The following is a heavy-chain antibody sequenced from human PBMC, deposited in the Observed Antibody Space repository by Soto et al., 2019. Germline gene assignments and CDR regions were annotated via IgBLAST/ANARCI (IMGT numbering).Heavy chain of an antibody. D-gene: IGHD2-21*01. CDR2: IYYNGIT. CDR1: DGSISSFY. CDR3: ACGIGAIFDY. Sequence: PSETLSLTCTVSDGSISSFYWSWIRQPPGKGLEWIGHIYYNGITSYNPSLRSRVSLSVDTSKSQFSLKLSSVTAADTAVYYCACGIGAIFDYWGQGILVTAPQ. J-gene: IGHJ4*02. V-gene: IGHV4-59*01.